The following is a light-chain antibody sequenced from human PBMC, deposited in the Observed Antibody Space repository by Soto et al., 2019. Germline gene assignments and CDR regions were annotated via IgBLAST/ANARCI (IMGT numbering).Light chain of an antibody. CDR1: SNDVGGYNY. Sequence: QSALTQPPSASGSPGQSVTISCTGTSNDVGGYNYVSWYQQHPGKAPELMIYEVSKRPSGVPDRFSGSKSGNTASLTVSGLQAEDEADYYCSSYAGTNNYVFGTGTKVTVL. J-gene: IGLJ1*01. CDR3: SSYAGTNNYV. V-gene: IGLV2-8*01. CDR2: EVS.